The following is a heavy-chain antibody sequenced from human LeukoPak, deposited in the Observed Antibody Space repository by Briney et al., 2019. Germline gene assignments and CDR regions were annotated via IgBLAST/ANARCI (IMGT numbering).Heavy chain of an antibody. CDR1: GDSISNYY. CDR3: ARPYTSGWYGVFDI. Sequence: SETLSLTCTVSGDSISNYYWSWIRQPPGKGLEWIGCIYYSGSTKYNPSLKSRVTISVDTSKNQFSLTLSSVTAADTAVYFCARPYTSGWYGVFDISGQGTMVTVSS. V-gene: IGHV4-59*08. J-gene: IGHJ3*02. CDR2: IYYSGST. D-gene: IGHD6-19*01.